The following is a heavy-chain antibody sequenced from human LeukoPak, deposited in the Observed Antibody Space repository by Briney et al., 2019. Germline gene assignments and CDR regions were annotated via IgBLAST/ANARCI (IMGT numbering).Heavy chain of an antibody. D-gene: IGHD4/OR15-4a*01. CDR3: ARRAGAYSHPYDY. J-gene: IGHJ4*02. CDR2: ISSSSPYI. V-gene: IGHV3-21*04. CDR1: AFTFSNYA. Sequence: GGSLRLSCAASAFTFSNYAMSWVRQAPGKGLEWVASISSSSPYIYYTDSVKGRFTISRDNAKNSLYLQMNSLRAEDTAVYYCARRAGAYSHPYDYWGQGTLVTVSS.